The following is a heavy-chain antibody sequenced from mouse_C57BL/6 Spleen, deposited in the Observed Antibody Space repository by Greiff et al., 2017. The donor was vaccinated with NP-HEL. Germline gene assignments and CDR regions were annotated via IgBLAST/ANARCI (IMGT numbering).Heavy chain of an antibody. CDR3: ARLWSPYAMCD. D-gene: IGHD1-1*02. J-gene: IGHJ4*01. V-gene: IGHV5-6*01. CDR1: GFTFSSYG. Sequence: EVQRVESGGDLVKPGGSLKLSCAASGFTFSSYGMSWVRQTPDKRLEWVATISSGGSYTYYPDSVKGRFTISRDNAKNTLYLQMSSLTSEDTAMYYCARLWSPYAMCDWGQGTSVTVAT. CDR2: ISSGGSYT.